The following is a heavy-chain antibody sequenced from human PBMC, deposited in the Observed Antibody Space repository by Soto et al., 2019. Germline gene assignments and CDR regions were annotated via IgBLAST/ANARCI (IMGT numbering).Heavy chain of an antibody. CDR3: ASGSGSYYSWFDP. J-gene: IGHJ5*02. CDR1: GGSISSGGYY. V-gene: IGHV4-31*03. Sequence: QVQLQESGPGLVKPSQTLSLTCTVSGGSISSGGYYWSWIRQHPGKGLEWIGYIYYSRSTYYNPSLKSRVTISVDTSENQFSLKLSSVTAAGTAVYYCASGSGSYYSWFDPWGQGTLVTVSS. CDR2: IYYSRST. D-gene: IGHD3-10*01.